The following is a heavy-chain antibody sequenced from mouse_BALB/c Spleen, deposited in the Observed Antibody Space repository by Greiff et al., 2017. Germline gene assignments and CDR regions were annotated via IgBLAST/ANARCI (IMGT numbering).Heavy chain of an antibody. CDR3: ARGYGYYFDY. D-gene: IGHD1-2*01. Sequence: QVQLKESGAELARPGASVKLSCKASGYTFTDYYINWVKQRTGQGLEWIGEIYPGSGNTYYNEKFKGKATLTADKSSSTAYMQLSSLTSEDSAVYFCARGYGYYFDYWGQGTTLTVSS. J-gene: IGHJ2*01. CDR2: IYPGSGNT. V-gene: IGHV1-77*01. CDR1: GYTFTDYY.